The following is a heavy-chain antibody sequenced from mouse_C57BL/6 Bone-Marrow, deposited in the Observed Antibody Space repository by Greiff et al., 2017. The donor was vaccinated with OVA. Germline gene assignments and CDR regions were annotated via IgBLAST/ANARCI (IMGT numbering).Heavy chain of an antibody. CDR2: ISSSGST. CDR3: ARGGGYDYDPYYYAMDY. CDR1: GYSITNGNHW. Sequence: EVKLMESGPALVKPSQTVSLTCTVTGYSITNGNHWWNWIRQVSGSKLEWIGYISSSGSTDSNPSLKSRISITRDTSKNQLFLQLNSVTTEDIATYYCARGGGYDYDPYYYAMDYWGQGTSVTVSS. V-gene: IGHV3-4*01. J-gene: IGHJ4*01. D-gene: IGHD2-4*01.